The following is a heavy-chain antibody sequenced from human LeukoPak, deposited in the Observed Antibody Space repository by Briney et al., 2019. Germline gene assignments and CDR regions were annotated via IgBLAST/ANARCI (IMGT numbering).Heavy chain of an antibody. V-gene: IGHV3-9*01. CDR1: GFTFDDYA. CDR2: ISWNSGSI. Sequence: GGSLRLSCAASGFTFDDYAMHWVRQAPGKGLEWVSGISWNSGSIGYADSVKGRFTISRDNSKNTLYLQMNSLRAEDTAVYYCATRRGYYDSSGFSGSAAFDIWGQGTMVTVSS. D-gene: IGHD3-22*01. CDR3: ATRRGYYDSSGFSGSAAFDI. J-gene: IGHJ3*02.